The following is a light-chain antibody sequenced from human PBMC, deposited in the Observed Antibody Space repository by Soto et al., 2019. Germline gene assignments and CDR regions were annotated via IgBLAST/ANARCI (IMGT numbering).Light chain of an antibody. CDR3: MQALQTSYT. CDR1: QSLLHSNGYNY. CDR2: LGS. V-gene: IGKV2-28*01. J-gene: IGKJ2*01. Sequence: VMTQSPLSLPVTPGEPASISCRSSQSLLHSNGYNYLDWYLQKPGQSPQLLIYLGSTRASGVPDRFSGSGSGTDFTLRISGVEAEDVGIYYCMQALQTSYTFGQGTKLEIK.